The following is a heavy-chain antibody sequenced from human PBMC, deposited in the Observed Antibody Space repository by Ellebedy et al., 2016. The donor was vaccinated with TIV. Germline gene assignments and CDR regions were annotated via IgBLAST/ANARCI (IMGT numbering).Heavy chain of an antibody. CDR2: ISYDGSNK. CDR3: ARDQGYGSGSFTGFDY. D-gene: IGHD3-10*01. Sequence: GESLKISCAASGFTFSSYAMHWVRQAPGKGLEWVAVISYDGSNKYYADSVMGRFTISRDNSNNTLYLQMHSLRPEDTSVYYCARDQGYGSGSFTGFDYWGQGALVTVSS. V-gene: IGHV3-30-3*01. CDR1: GFTFSSYA. J-gene: IGHJ4*02.